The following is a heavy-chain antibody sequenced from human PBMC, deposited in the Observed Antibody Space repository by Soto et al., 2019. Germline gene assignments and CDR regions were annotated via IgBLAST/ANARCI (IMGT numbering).Heavy chain of an antibody. D-gene: IGHD1-7*01. CDR2: ISYDGSNK. CDR3: AKDRLRNWNFLDY. CDR1: GFTFSSYG. J-gene: IGHJ4*02. V-gene: IGHV3-30*18. Sequence: GGSLRLSCAASGFTFSSYGMHWVRQAPGKGLEWVAVISYDGSNKYYADSVKGRFTISRDNSKNTLYLQMNSLRAEDTAVYYCAKDRLRNWNFLDYWGQGTLVTVSS.